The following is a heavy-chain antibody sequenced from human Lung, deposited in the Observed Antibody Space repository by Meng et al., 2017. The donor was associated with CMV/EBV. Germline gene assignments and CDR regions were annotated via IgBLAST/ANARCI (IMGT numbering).Heavy chain of an antibody. CDR3: ARERGDYYDTKQTLDY. Sequence: GESXKISCAASGFTFSDYYMSWIRQAPGKGLEWVSYISSSGTTIYYADSVKGRFTISRDNAKNSLYLQMNSLRDEDTAVYYCARERGDYYDTKQTLDYWGQGTXVTVYS. D-gene: IGHD3-22*01. J-gene: IGHJ4*02. CDR1: GFTFSDYY. V-gene: IGHV3-11*01. CDR2: ISSSGTTI.